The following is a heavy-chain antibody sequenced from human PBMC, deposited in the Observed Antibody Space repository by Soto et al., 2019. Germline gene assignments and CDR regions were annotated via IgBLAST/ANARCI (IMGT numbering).Heavy chain of an antibody. CDR2: IKSKTDGGTT. CDR3: TTLPLGSPDPDDY. CDR1: GFTFSNAW. Sequence: GGSLRLSCAASGFTFSNAWMNWVRQAPGKGLEWVGRIKSKTDGGTTDYAAPVKGRFTISRDDSKNTLYLQMNSLKTEDTAVYYCTTLPLGSPDPDDYWGQGTLVTVSS. D-gene: IGHD3-16*01. J-gene: IGHJ4*02. V-gene: IGHV3-15*07.